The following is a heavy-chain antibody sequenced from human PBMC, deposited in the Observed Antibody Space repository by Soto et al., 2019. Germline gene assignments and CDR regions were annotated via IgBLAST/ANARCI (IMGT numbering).Heavy chain of an antibody. Sequence: PSETLSLTCTVTGDSISSRSDYWGWLGQAQGKGVEGIGSIYYSGSTYNNPSLRSRVSMSIDTSKDQFSLKLKSVTAADTALYFCARQRTSVVTQAYFDVWGPGSLVTVSS. CDR1: GDSISSRSDY. V-gene: IGHV4-39*01. CDR2: IYYSGST. J-gene: IGHJ4*02. CDR3: ARQRTSVVTQAYFDV. D-gene: IGHD2-21*02.